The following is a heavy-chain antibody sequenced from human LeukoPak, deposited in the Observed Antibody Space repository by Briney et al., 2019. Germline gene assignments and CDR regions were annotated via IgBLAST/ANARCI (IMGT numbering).Heavy chain of an antibody. CDR3: TDGDLAH. V-gene: IGHV3-53*01. J-gene: IGHJ4*02. CDR1: GFTVSFNY. Sequence: GGSLRLSCAASGFTVSFNYMNWFRQAPGRGLEWVSLIDGDTTHYADPVKGRFTISKDKSKNTQYLQLNTLRAEDTAVYCCTDGDLAHWGQGTLVTVSS. CDR2: IDGDTT. D-gene: IGHD7-27*01.